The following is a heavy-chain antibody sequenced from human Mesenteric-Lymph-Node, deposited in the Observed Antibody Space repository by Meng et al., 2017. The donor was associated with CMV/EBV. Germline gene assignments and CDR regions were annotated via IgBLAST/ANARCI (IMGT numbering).Heavy chain of an antibody. CDR3: TTLQS. V-gene: IGHV3-15*01. J-gene: IGHJ4*02. CDR2: IKSRGNGGTT. CDR1: GFTFTDAW. Sequence: GGSLRLSCAASGFTFTDAWMTWVRQAPGKGLEWLGHIKSRGNGGTTDYASPLKGRITISRDDSKNMVYLQMNSLKSEDTAVYFCTTLQSWGQGTLVTVSS.